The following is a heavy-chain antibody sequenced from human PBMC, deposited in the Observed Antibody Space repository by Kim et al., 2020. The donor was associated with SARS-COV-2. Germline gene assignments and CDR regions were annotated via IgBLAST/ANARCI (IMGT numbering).Heavy chain of an antibody. CDR3: ARDIWYDYYDSSGSYYYYSVDV. Sequence: SETLSLTCTVSGYSISSGYYWGWIRQPPGKGLEWIGSIYHSGSTYYNPSLKSRVTISVDTSKNQLSLKLSTVTAADTAVYYCARDIWYDYYDSSGSYYYYSVDVWGEGTTVTLSS. V-gene: IGHV4-38-2*02. CDR1: GYSISSGYY. CDR2: IYHSGST. D-gene: IGHD3-22*01. J-gene: IGHJ6*01.